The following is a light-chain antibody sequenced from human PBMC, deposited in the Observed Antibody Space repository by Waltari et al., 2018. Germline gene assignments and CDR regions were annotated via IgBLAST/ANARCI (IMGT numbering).Light chain of an antibody. CDR2: EAT. V-gene: IGLV2-23*01. CDR1: SSDVGNFNL. J-gene: IGLJ3*02. Sequence: QSALTQPASVSGSPGQSITISCTGSSSDVGNFNLVSWYQLHPGKAPKLLIFEATKRPSGISYRVACSKSGNTASLTISGLQAEDEADYFCCSYAGSSSPRLFGGGTKLSVL. CDR3: CSYAGSSSPRL.